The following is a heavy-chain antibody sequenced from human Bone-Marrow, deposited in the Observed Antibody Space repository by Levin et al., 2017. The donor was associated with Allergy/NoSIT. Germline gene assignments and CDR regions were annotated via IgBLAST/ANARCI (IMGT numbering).Heavy chain of an antibody. Sequence: QRGESLKISCAGFDFTFSSYAMSWVRQAPGKGLEWVSGISGRGGSTYYADSVKGRFTISRDNSKLTVYLQMNSLRAEDTAVYFCAKGSDYCGGDCDSPTFYGIDAWGQGTTVSVAS. V-gene: IGHV3-23*01. CDR1: DFTFSSYA. CDR2: ISGRGGST. J-gene: IGHJ6*02. D-gene: IGHD2-21*02. CDR3: AKGSDYCGGDCDSPTFYGIDA.